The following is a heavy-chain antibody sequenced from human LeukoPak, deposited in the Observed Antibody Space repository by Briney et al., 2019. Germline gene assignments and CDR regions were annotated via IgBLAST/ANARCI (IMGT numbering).Heavy chain of an antibody. V-gene: IGHV3-21*01. CDR1: GFTFSSYS. D-gene: IGHD2-15*01. CDR2: ISSSSSYI. CDR3: AREVKGIGFDY. J-gene: IGHJ4*02. Sequence: GGSLRLSCAASGFTFSSYSMNWVRLAPGKWLERVSSISSSSSYIYYADSVKGRFTISRDNAKNSLYLQMNSLRAEDTAVYYCAREVKGIGFDYWGQGTLVTVSS.